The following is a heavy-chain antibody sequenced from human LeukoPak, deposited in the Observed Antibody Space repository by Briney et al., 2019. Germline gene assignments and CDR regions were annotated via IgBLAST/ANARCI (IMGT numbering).Heavy chain of an antibody. J-gene: IGHJ4*02. Sequence: ASVKVSCKVSGYTLTELPIHWVRQAPGKGLEWMGGSDPDDGETVYAQMFQGRVTMTEDTSSDTASMELSSLRSEDTAVYYCATGTSGSYYVGIVRPIDYWGQGTLVTVSS. CDR2: SDPDDGET. V-gene: IGHV1-24*01. D-gene: IGHD1-26*01. CDR1: GYTLTELP. CDR3: ATGTSGSYYVGIVRPIDY.